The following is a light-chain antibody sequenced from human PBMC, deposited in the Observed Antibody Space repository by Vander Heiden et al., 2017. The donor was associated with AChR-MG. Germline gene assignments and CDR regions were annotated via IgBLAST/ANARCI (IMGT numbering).Light chain of an antibody. V-gene: IGKV3-15*01. CDR2: GAS. CDR1: QSLSRN. J-gene: IGKJ1*01. Sequence: EIMMTQSPATLSVSPGERATLSCRASQSLSRNLAWYQQRPGQAPRLLIYGASTRATGIPGRFSGSGSGTEFTLTISSLQSEDFAVYYCQQYNNWPRTFGQGTRVEIK. CDR3: QQYNNWPRT.